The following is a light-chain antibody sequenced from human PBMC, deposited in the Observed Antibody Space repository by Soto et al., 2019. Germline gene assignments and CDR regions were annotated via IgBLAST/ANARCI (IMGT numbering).Light chain of an antibody. CDR3: QSYDSSLSGWL. CDR2: GDS. Sequence: QSVLTQPPSVSGAPGQRVTISCTGSSSNIGAGYNVHWYQQVPGTAPKLLIYGDSNRPSGVPDRFSGSKSGTSASLAITGLQAEDEADYDCQSYDSSLSGWLFGGGTQLTVL. CDR1: SSNIGAGYN. J-gene: IGLJ3*02. V-gene: IGLV1-40*01.